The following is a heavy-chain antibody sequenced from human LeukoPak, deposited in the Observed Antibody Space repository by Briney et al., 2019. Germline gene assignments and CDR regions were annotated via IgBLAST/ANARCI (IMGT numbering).Heavy chain of an antibody. Sequence: GGSLRLSCAASGFTVSSAWMNWVRQTPETGLEWVGLIKSKSDGGTIDYAAPVKGRFTISRDGLRNTLYLQMNSLITEDTAVYYCTTERSGSFPYWGQGALVIVSS. CDR1: GFTVSSAW. J-gene: IGHJ4*02. V-gene: IGHV3-15*01. CDR3: TTERSGSFPY. CDR2: IKSKSDGGTI. D-gene: IGHD1-26*01.